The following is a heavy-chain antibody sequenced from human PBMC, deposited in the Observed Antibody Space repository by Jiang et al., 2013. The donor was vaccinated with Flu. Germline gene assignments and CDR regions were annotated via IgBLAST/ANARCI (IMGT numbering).Heavy chain of an antibody. CDR2: TYYRSKWYN. V-gene: IGHV6-1*01. CDR1: GDSVSSNSAA. CDR3: ARDKNCSGGSCYPYYYYGMDV. D-gene: IGHD2-15*01. Sequence: QTLSLTCAISGDSVSSNSAAWNWIRQSPSRGLEWLGRTYYRSKWYNDYAVSVKSRITVNPDTSKNQFSLQLNSVTPEDTAVYYCARDKNCSGGSCYPYYYYGMDVWGQGTTVTVSS. J-gene: IGHJ6*02.